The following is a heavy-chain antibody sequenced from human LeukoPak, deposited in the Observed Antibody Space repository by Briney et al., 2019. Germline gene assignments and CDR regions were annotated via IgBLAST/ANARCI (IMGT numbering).Heavy chain of an antibody. CDR2: MNPNSGNT. CDR1: GYTFTSYD. J-gene: IGHJ4*02. V-gene: IGHV1-8*03. D-gene: IGHD2-2*01. Sequence: ASVKVSCKPSGYTFTSYDINWVRQAPGQGLEWMGWMNPNSGNTGYAQKFQGRVTITRNTSIGTAYMELSSLRSEDTAVYYCARAPADYFDYWGQGTLVTVSS. CDR3: ARAPADYFDY.